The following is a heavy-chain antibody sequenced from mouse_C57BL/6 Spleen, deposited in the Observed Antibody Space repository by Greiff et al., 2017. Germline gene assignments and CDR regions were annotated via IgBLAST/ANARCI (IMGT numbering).Heavy chain of an antibody. CDR2: INYDGSST. D-gene: IGHD1-1*01. J-gene: IGHJ2*01. CDR1: GFTFSDYY. CDR3: ARKGDYYGSFDY. Sequence: EVKLVESEGGLVQPGSSMKLSCTASGFTFSDYYMAWVRQVPEKGLEWVANINYDGSSTYYLDSLKSRFIISRDNAKNILYLQMSSLKSEDTATYYCARKGDYYGSFDYWGQGTTLTVSS. V-gene: IGHV5-16*01.